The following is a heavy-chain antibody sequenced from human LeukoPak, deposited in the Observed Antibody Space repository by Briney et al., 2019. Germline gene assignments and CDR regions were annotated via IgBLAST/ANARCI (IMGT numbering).Heavy chain of an antibody. J-gene: IGHJ2*01. CDR2: IYPGDSDT. CDR1: GYSFSSYW. Sequence: GESLKIPCKGSGYSFSSYWIGWVRHMPGKGLEWMGIIYPGDSDTRYNPSFQGQVTISADKSISTASLQWSSLKASDTAMYYCARLGTYCGGDCTNWYFDLWGRGTLVTVSS. V-gene: IGHV5-51*01. CDR3: ARLGTYCGGDCTNWYFDL. D-gene: IGHD2-21*02.